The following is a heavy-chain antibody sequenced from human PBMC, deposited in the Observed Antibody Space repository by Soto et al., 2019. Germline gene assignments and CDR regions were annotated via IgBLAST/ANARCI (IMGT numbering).Heavy chain of an antibody. V-gene: IGHV3-33*01. CDR2: IWYDGSNK. D-gene: IGHD3-10*01. CDR1: GFTFSSYG. J-gene: IGHJ6*02. Sequence: PGGSLRLSCAASGFTFSSYGMHWVRQAPGKGLEWVAVIWYDGSNKYYADSVKGRFTISRDNSKNTLYLQMNSLRAEDTAVYYCASSSGSYYNYYYYGMDVWGQGTTVTVSS. CDR3: ASSSGSYYNYYYYGMDV.